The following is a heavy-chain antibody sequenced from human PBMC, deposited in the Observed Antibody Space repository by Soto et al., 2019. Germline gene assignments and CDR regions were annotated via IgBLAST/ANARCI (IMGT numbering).Heavy chain of an antibody. CDR2: IYYSGST. V-gene: IGHV4-31*03. CDR3: ARHDSSYYQLFDY. J-gene: IGHJ4*02. D-gene: IGHD3-22*01. CDR1: GGSISSGNYY. Sequence: SETLSLTCSVSGGSISSGNYYWSWIRQHPGKGLEWIGYIYYSGSTYYNPSLKSRATISVDTSKNQFFLKLSSVTAADTAVYYCARHDSSYYQLFDYWGQGTLVTVSS.